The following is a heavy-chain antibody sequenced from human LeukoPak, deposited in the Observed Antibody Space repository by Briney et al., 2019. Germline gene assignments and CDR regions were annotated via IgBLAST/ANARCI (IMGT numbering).Heavy chain of an antibody. D-gene: IGHD3-3*01. CDR1: GFTFSSYS. CDR2: ISSSSSYI. Sequence: GGSLRLSCAASGFTFSSYSMNWVRQAPGKGLEWVSSISSSSSYIYYADSVKGRFTISRDNAKNSLYLQMNSLRAEDTAVYHCARDFGIFGVVIIAFDYWGQGTLVTVSS. CDR3: ARDFGIFGVVIIAFDY. V-gene: IGHV3-21*01. J-gene: IGHJ4*02.